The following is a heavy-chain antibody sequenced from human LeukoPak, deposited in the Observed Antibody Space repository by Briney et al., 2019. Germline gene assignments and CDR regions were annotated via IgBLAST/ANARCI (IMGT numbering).Heavy chain of an antibody. CDR3: ARDADYGFGAFDI. J-gene: IGHJ3*02. D-gene: IGHD3/OR15-3a*01. V-gene: IGHV3-53*01. CDR2: IYSGGST. CDR1: GFTVSSNY. Sequence: GGSLRLSCAASGFTVSSNYMSWVRQAPGKGLEWVSVIYSGGSTYYADSVKGRFTISRDNSKNTLYLQMNCLRAEDTAVYYCARDADYGFGAFDIWGQGTMVTVSS.